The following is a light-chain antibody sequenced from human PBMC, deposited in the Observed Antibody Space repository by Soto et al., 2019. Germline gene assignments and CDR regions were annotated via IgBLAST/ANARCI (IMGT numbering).Light chain of an antibody. V-gene: IGLV2-11*01. J-gene: IGLJ2*01. Sequence: QSALTQPRSVSGSPGQSVTISCTGTSSDVGGYNYVSWYQQHPGKAPKLMIYDVSKRPSGVPDRFSGSKSGNTASLTISGVQAEDEADYYCCSYAGNYNLVFGGGTKLTVL. CDR3: CSYAGNYNLV. CDR2: DVS. CDR1: SSDVGGYNY.